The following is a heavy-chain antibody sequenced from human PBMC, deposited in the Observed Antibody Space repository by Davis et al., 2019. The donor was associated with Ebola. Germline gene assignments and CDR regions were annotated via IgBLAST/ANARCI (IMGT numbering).Heavy chain of an antibody. J-gene: IGHJ4*02. V-gene: IGHV3-49*04. CDR3: VTENWYRFES. CDR1: GFTFGDYA. D-gene: IGHD1-26*01. Sequence: GGSLRLSCTASGFTFGDYAMSWVRQAPGKGLEWVGFIRSKAYGGTTEYAASVKGRFTISRDDSKSIAYLQMNSLKTEDTAVYYCVTENWYRFESWGQGTLVTVSS. CDR2: IRSKAYGGTT.